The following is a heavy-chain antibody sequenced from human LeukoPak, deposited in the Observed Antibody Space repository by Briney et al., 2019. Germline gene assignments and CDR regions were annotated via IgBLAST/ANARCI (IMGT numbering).Heavy chain of an antibody. J-gene: IGHJ4*02. D-gene: IGHD3-3*01. CDR3: ARGRRGNYDFWSGYYF. Sequence: PVGSLRLSCAASGFTFSSYIMSWVSQAPGEGRGWVSPISGRSGRTYYSDSVKGQFTISRDNSKNTLYLQMNSLRAEDTAVYYCARGRRGNYDFWSGYYFWGQGTLVTVSS. CDR2: ISGRSGRT. V-gene: IGHV3-23*01. CDR1: GFTFSSYI.